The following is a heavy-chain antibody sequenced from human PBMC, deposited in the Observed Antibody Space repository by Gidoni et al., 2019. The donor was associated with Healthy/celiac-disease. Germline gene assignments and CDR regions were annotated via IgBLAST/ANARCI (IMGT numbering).Heavy chain of an antibody. D-gene: IGHD1-26*01. CDR2: INWNGGST. V-gene: IGHV3-20*01. J-gene: IGHJ6*02. CDR1: GFTFGDSG. CDR3: ARDSGSYTYYYYYGMDV. Sequence: EVQLVESGGGVVRPGGSLRLPCAAPGFTFGDSGMSWVRQAPGKGLEWVSGINWNGGSTGYADSVKGRFTISRDNAKNSLYLQMNSLRAEDTALYHCARDSGSYTYYYYYGMDVWGQGTTVTVSS.